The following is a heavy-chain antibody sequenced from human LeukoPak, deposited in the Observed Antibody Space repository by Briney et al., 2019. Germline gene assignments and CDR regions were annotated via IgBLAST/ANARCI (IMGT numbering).Heavy chain of an antibody. J-gene: IGHJ6*02. CDR3: ARDGAKIELIYCGGDCSRSPHYGMDV. D-gene: IGHD2-21*02. V-gene: IGHV1-69*04. CDR2: IIPILGIA. Sequence: GSSVKVSCKASGGTFSSYAISWVRQAPGQGLEWMGRIIPILGIANYAQKFQGRVTITADKSTSTAYMELSSLRSEDTAVYYCARDGAKIELIYCGGDCSRSPHYGMDVWGQGTTVTVSS. CDR1: GGTFSSYA.